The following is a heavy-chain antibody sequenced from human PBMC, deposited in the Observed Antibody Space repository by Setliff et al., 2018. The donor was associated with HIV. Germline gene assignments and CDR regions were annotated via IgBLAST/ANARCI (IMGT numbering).Heavy chain of an antibody. D-gene: IGHD4-17*01. J-gene: IGHJ4*02. CDR2: IRYDGSNK. CDR1: GFTFSSYG. CDR3: AKQGTTVSPRTLDY. Sequence: AGGSLRLSCAASGFTFSSYGMHWVRQAPGKGLEWVAFIRYDGSNKYYADSVKGRFTISRDNSKNTLYLQMNSLRAEDTAVYYCAKQGTTVSPRTLDYWGQGTLVTVSS. V-gene: IGHV3-30*02.